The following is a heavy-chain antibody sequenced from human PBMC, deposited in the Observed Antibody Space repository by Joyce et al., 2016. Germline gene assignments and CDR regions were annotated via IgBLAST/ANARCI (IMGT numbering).Heavy chain of an antibody. D-gene: IGHD1-20*01. CDR1: GFTFSSNG. J-gene: IGHJ6*02. Sequence: QVQLVESGGGVVQPGRSLTLSCIASGFTFSSNGMHWVRQTPGKGLEWVALIWYDGSNKYYADSVKDRFTISRDNSKNTVYLQMNSVRAEDTAVYYCARTVGGNNWHAVDVWGQGTTVTVSS. CDR2: IWYDGSNK. V-gene: IGHV3-33*01. CDR3: ARTVGGNNWHAVDV.